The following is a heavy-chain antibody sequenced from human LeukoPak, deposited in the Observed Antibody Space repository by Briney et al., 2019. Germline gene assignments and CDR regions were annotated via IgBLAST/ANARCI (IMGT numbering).Heavy chain of an antibody. CDR1: GFTFSSYS. Sequence: NTGGSLRLACAASGFTFSSYSMNWVRQAPGKGLEWVSFISSSSSYIYYADSVKGRFTISRDNAKNSLYLQMNSLRAEDTAVYYCATGEWSSSPFDYWGQGTLVTVSS. J-gene: IGHJ4*02. D-gene: IGHD2-8*01. CDR2: ISSSSSYI. V-gene: IGHV3-21*01. CDR3: ATGEWSSSPFDY.